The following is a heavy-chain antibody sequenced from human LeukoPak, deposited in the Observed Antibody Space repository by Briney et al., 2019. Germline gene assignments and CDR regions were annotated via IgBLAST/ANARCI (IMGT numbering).Heavy chain of an antibody. J-gene: IGHJ4*02. Sequence: GGSLRLSCAASGFTVSSNYMSWVHQAPGKGLEWVSVIYSGGSTYYADSVKGRFTISRDNSKNTLYLQMNSLRAEDTAVYYCARARVSSGWYGFFDYWGQGTLVTVSS. CDR3: ARARVSSGWYGFFDY. V-gene: IGHV3-53*01. CDR2: IYSGGST. CDR1: GFTVSSNY. D-gene: IGHD6-19*01.